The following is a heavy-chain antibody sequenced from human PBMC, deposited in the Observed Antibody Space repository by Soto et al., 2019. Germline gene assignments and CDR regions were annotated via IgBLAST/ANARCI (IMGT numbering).Heavy chain of an antibody. V-gene: IGHV3-74*01. J-gene: IGHJ4*02. CDR1: GFTFRNNW. CDR2: INNDGSRA. CDR3: VNGGWLGD. Sequence: EVQLVESGGGLVQPGESLRLSCVASGFTFRNNWMHWARQAPGKGLVWVAHINNDGSRAIYADSVKGRFTISRDNANNTLFLLMDSLRVEDTAVYYCVNGGWLGDWGQGTLVTVSS. D-gene: IGHD3-10*01.